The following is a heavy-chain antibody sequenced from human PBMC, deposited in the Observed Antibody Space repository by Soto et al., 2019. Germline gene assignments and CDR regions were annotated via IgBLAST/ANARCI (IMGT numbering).Heavy chain of an antibody. Sequence: ASVKVSCKASGGTFSSYAISWVRQAPGQGLEWMGGIIPIFGTANYAQKFQGRVTITADESTSTAYMELSSLRSEDTAVYYCAVACSNCIAARGAPYYYYYGMDVWGQGTTVTVSS. CDR2: IIPIFGTA. V-gene: IGHV1-69*13. CDR1: GGTFSSYA. CDR3: AVACSNCIAARGAPYYYYYGMDV. D-gene: IGHD6-13*01. J-gene: IGHJ6*02.